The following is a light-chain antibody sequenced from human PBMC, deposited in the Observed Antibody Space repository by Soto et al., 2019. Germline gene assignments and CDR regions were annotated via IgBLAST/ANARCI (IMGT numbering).Light chain of an antibody. CDR3: QQYYSYPRT. Sequence: AIRMTQSPSSLSASTGGRVTITCRASQGISSYLAWYQQKPGKAPKLLIYAASTLQSGVPSSFSGSGPGTDFTLTISCLQSEDFAAYYCQQYYSYPRTFGGGTKVEIK. CDR2: AAS. V-gene: IGKV1-8*01. CDR1: QGISSY. J-gene: IGKJ4*01.